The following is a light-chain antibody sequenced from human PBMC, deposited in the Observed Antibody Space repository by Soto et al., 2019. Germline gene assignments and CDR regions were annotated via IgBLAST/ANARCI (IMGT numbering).Light chain of an antibody. CDR3: QQSFFAPPT. CDR2: EST. J-gene: IGKJ1*01. CDR1: QNVRSY. Sequence: DIPITQSPYSLSASVGETVIITCLASQNVRSYLNWYQQKSGKAPKLLIYESTNLESGVPSRFSGDGFGTDFTLTISSLHPEDFATYYCQQSFFAPPTFGRGTKVDIK. V-gene: IGKV1-39*01.